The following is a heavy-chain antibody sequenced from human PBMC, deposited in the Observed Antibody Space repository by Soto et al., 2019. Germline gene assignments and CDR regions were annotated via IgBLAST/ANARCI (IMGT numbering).Heavy chain of an antibody. D-gene: IGHD1-20*01. CDR2: ISGSGQMT. V-gene: IGHV3-23*01. J-gene: IGHJ4*02. Sequence: PGGSLRLSCVASGSTFRGDAMSWVRQAPGKGLEWVSSISGSGQMTHYADSVKGRFTISRDNSKNTLYLQMKSLRAEDTAVYYCARSEMTYNWNDWGQGTLVTVSS. CDR3: ARSEMTYNWND. CDR1: GSTFRGDA.